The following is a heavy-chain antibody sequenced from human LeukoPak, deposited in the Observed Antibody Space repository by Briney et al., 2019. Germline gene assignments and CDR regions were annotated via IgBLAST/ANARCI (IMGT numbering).Heavy chain of an antibody. CDR2: IYYSGSA. Sequence: SETLSLTCSVSGGSISRYYWSWIRQPPGKGLEWIGYIYYSGSADYNPSPKSRVTISVDTSKNQFSLKLRSGTAADTAMYYCARAPHTAIVWDDVFDIWGQGTMVTVSS. D-gene: IGHD5-18*01. CDR1: GGSISRYY. J-gene: IGHJ3*02. V-gene: IGHV4-59*01. CDR3: ARAPHTAIVWDDVFDI.